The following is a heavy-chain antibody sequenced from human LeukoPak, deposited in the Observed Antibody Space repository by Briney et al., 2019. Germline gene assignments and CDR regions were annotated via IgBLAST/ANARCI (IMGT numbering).Heavy chain of an antibody. D-gene: IGHD2-15*01. J-gene: IGHJ4*02. CDR1: GFTFDDYA. CDR3: AKLGYCSGGSCYSTATRSDY. V-gene: IGHV3-9*01. Sequence: GGSLRLSCAASGFTFDDYAMHWVRQAPGKGLEWVSGISWNSGSIGYADSVKGRFTISRDNAKNSLYLQMNSLRAGDTALYYCAKLGYCSGGSCYSTATRSDYWGQGTLVTVSS. CDR2: ISWNSGSI.